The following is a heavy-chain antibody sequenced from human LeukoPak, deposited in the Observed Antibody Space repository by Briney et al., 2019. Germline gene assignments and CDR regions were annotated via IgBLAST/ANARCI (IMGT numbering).Heavy chain of an antibody. CDR2: IKQDGSEK. J-gene: IGHJ4*02. Sequence: GGSLRLSCAASGFTSSRYWMSWVRQAPGKGLEWVANIKQDGSEKYYVDSVKGRFTVSRDNAKNSLYLQMNSLRAEDTAVYYCARWEDDYGDTEEDYWGQGTLVTVSS. CDR1: GFTSSRYW. V-gene: IGHV3-7*01. D-gene: IGHD4-17*01. CDR3: ARWEDDYGDTEEDY.